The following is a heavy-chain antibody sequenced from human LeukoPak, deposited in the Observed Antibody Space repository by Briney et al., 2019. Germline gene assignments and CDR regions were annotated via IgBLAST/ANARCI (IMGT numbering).Heavy chain of an antibody. Sequence: GGSLRLSCAASGFTVSSNYMSWVRQAPGKGLEWVSVIYSGGSTYYADSVKGRFTISRDNSKNTLYLQMNSLRAEDTAVYYCAGGASSWEYTTFDVWGQGTIVTVSS. CDR2: IYSGGST. CDR1: GFTVSSNY. D-gene: IGHD6-13*01. J-gene: IGHJ3*01. V-gene: IGHV3-53*01. CDR3: AGGASSWEYTTFDV.